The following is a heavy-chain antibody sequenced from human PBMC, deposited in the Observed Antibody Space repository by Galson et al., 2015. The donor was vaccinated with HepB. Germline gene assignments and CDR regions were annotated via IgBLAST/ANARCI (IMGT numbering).Heavy chain of an antibody. CDR2: IWYDGSNK. V-gene: IGHV3-33*08. J-gene: IGHJ4*02. CDR3: GRDINPRQQRQVALRY. CDR1: GFTFSSYG. D-gene: IGHD6-25*01. Sequence: SLRLSCAASGFTFSSYGMHWVRQAPGKGLEWVAVIWYDGSNKYYADSVKGRFTISRDNSKNTLYLQMNSLRAEDTAVYYCGRDINPRQQRQVALRYWGQGTQVTVSS.